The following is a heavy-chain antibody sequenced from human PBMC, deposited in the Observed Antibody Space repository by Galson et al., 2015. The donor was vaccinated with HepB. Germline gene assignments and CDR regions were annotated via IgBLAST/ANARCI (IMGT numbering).Heavy chain of an antibody. CDR1: SGPINTYY. D-gene: IGHD3-10*01. Sequence: ETLSLTCSVSSGPINTYYWSWIRQTPGKGLEWIGSIYYSGATYYNPSLESRVTLSVDTSKNQIYLDLNSVTAADTSVYYCARLNGNYYSWFDPWGQGIMVTVSS. CDR2: IYYSGAT. CDR3: ARLNGNYYSWFDP. J-gene: IGHJ5*02. V-gene: IGHV4-59*04.